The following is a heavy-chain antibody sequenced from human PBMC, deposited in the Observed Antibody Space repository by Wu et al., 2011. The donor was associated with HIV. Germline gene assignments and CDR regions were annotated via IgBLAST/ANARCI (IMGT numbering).Heavy chain of an antibody. V-gene: IGHV1-69*05. Sequence: QVQLVQSGAEVKKPGSSVKVSCKASGGTFSSYAISWMRQAPGQGLEWMGGSSLSLIHQNTHGSFRAESQLPRTNPRTQPTMELTNLRSEDTAVYFCARYSMRYSWSNNWFDSWGQGTLVIVSS. CDR3: ARYSMRYSWSNNWFDS. J-gene: IGHJ5*01. CDR2: SSLSLIH. CDR1: GGTFSSYA. D-gene: IGHD1-20*01.